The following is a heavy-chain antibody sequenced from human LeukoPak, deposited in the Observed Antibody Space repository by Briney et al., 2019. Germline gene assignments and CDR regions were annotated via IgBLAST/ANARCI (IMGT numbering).Heavy chain of an antibody. V-gene: IGHV4-59*01. CDR2: IYYSGSI. CDR1: GGSIRSYY. CDR3: AGDSSMGV. J-gene: IGHJ6*02. Sequence: PSETLSLTCTVSGGSIRSYYWSWIRQPPGKGLEWIANIYYSGSINYNPSLKSRVIISLDTSKNQFSLKLSSVTAADAAVYYCAGDSSMGVWGRGTTVTVSS.